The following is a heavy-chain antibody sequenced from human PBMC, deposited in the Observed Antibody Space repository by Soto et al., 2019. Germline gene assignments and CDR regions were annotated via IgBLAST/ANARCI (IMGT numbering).Heavy chain of an antibody. CDR2: IKEDGSEK. V-gene: IGHV3-7*01. CDR1: GFTFSSYW. CDR3: VKDPLRVVIIGHDAFDI. J-gene: IGHJ3*02. Sequence: GGSLRLSCAASGFTFSSYWMTWVRQAPGKGLEWVANIKEDGSEKYYVDSVKGRFTISRDNSKNTLYLQMSSLRAEDTAVYYCVKDPLRVVIIGHDAFDIWGQGTMVTVSS. D-gene: IGHD3-3*01.